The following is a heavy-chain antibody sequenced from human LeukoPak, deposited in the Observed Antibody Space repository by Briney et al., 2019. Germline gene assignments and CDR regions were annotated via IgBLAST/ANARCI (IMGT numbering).Heavy chain of an antibody. V-gene: IGHV4-59*01. J-gene: IGHJ2*01. CDR2: IYYSGST. CDR3: ARGGVVTAMGTRYWYFDL. Sequence: PSETLSLTCTASGGSISSYYWSWIRQPPGKGLEWIGYIYYSGSTNYNPSLKSRVTISVDTSKNQFSLKLSSVTAADTAVYYCARGGVVTAMGTRYWYFDLWGRGTLVTVSS. D-gene: IGHD2-21*02. CDR1: GGSISSYY.